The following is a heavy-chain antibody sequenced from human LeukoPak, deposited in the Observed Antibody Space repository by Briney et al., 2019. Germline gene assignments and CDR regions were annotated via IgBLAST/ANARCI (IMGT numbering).Heavy chain of an antibody. J-gene: IGHJ4*02. CDR3: ARANYDFWSGYGGENYFDY. D-gene: IGHD3-3*01. CDR2: ISYDGSNK. Sequence: GRSLRLSCAASGFTFNNYGMHWVRQAPGKGLECMAIISYDGSNKYYADSVKGRFTISRDNSKNTLYLQMNSLRAEDTAVYYCARANYDFWSGYGGENYFDYWGQGTLVTVSS. CDR1: GFTFNNYG. V-gene: IGHV3-30*03.